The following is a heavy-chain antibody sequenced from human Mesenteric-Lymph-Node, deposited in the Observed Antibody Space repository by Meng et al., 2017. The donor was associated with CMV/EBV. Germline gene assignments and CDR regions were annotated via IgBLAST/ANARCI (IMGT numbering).Heavy chain of an antibody. J-gene: IGHJ4*02. CDR2: VYYSGST. Sequence: SETLSLTCTVSGGSISSSSYYWGWIRQPPGKGLEWIGSVYYSGSTYYRPSPTGRVTISIDTSKNQFSLNLNSVTAADTAVYYCAREYYDVLTGYSHYFDYWGQGTLVTVSS. D-gene: IGHD3-9*01. CDR3: AREYYDVLTGYSHYFDY. V-gene: IGHV4-39*07. CDR1: GGSISSSSYY.